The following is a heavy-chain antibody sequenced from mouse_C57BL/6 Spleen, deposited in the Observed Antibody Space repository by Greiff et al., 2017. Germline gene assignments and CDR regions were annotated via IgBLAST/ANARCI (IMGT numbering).Heavy chain of an antibody. CDR2: IIPRDGCT. CDR3: AKSRGNLDY. CDR1: GYTFTSYD. J-gene: IGHJ2*01. V-gene: IGHV1-85*01. Sequence: QVQLQQSGPELVKPGASVKLSCKASGYTFTSYDINWVKQRPGQGLEWIGWIIPRDGCTKYNEKLKGKATLTVDTSSSTAYMERHRRTSEDSAVYFCAKSRGNLDYWGQGTTLTVSA. D-gene: IGHD2-1*01.